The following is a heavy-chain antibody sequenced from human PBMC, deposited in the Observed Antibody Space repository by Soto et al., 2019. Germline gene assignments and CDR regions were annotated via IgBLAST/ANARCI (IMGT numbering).Heavy chain of an antibody. Sequence: QVQLVESGGGLVKPGGSLRLSCAASGFTFSDYYMSWIRQAPGKGLEWVSYISNSGNTIYYADSVKGRFTIFRDNAMNSLYLQMSSLRAEDTAVYYCASLDYDFWSGYSTNKNFDFWGQGTLVTVSS. V-gene: IGHV3-11*01. CDR3: ASLDYDFWSGYSTNKNFDF. CDR1: GFTFSDYY. D-gene: IGHD3-3*01. J-gene: IGHJ4*02. CDR2: ISNSGNTI.